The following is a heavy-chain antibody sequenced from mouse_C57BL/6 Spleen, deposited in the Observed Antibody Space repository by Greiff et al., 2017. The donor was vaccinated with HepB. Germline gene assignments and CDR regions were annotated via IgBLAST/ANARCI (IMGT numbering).Heavy chain of an antibody. Sequence: EVKLMESEGGLVQPGSSMKLSCTASGFTFSDYYMAWVRQVPEKGLEWVANINYDGSSTYYLDSLQSRFIISRDNAKNILYLQMSSLKSEDTATYYCARDHYYGSTDWYFDVWGTGTTVTVSS. CDR1: GFTFSDYY. CDR3: ARDHYYGSTDWYFDV. CDR2: INYDGSST. V-gene: IGHV5-16*01. D-gene: IGHD1-1*01. J-gene: IGHJ1*03.